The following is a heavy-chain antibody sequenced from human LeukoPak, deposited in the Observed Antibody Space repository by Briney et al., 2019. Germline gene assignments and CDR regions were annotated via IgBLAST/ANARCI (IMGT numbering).Heavy chain of an antibody. V-gene: IGHV4-59*12. CDR3: ARDLPHRYYYYYYMDV. CDR1: GGSISSYY. J-gene: IGHJ6*03. CDR2: IYYSGST. Sequence: PSETLSLTCTVSGGSISSYYWSWIRQPPGKGLEWIGYIYYSGSTNYNPSLKSRVTISVDTSKNQFSLKLSSVTAADTAVYYCARDLPHRYYYYYYMDVWGKGTTVTISS.